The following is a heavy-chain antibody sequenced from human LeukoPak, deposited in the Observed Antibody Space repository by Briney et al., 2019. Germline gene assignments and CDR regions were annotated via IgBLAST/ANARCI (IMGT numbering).Heavy chain of an antibody. CDR3: ARDPVTIFGVVIRGRWFDP. V-gene: IGHV1-46*01. CDR2: INPSGGST. D-gene: IGHD3-3*01. J-gene: IGHJ5*02. CDR1: GYTFTSYY. Sequence: GASVKASCKASGYTFTSYYMHWVRQAPGQGLEWMGIINPSGGSTSYAQKFQGRVTMTRDTSTSTVYMELSGLRSEDTAVYYCARDPVTIFGVVIRGRWFDPWGQGTLVTVSS.